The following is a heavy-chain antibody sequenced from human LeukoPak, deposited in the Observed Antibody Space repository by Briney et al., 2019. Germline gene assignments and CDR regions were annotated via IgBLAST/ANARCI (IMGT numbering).Heavy chain of an antibody. V-gene: IGHV4-4*02. Sequence: PSETLSLTCAVSGGSINSKNWWSWVRQAPGRGLEWIGEIHLSGTTNYNPSLTSRATISIDKSKTQVSLKVDSVTAADTAVYYCARTRQGSNTFDLWGQGTMVTVSS. CDR2: IHLSGTT. D-gene: IGHD3-10*01. J-gene: IGHJ3*01. CDR1: GGSINSKNW. CDR3: ARTRQGSNTFDL.